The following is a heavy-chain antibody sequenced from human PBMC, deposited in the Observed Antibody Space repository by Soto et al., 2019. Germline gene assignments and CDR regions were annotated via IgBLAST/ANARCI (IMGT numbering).Heavy chain of an antibody. CDR1: GFTVSSNY. CDR2: IYSGGHT. J-gene: IGHJ6*03. CDR3: ARGVIYYHYYMDV. Sequence: EVQLVESGGGLVQPGGSLRLSCAASGFTVSSNYMNWVRQAPGKGLEWVSVIYSGGHTYYADSVKGRFTISRDNSKNTLYLQMNSLRAEDTAAYYCARGVIYYHYYMDVWGKGTTVTVSS. V-gene: IGHV3-66*01.